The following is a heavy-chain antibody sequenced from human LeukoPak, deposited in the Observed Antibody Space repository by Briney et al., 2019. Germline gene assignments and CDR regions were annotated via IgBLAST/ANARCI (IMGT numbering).Heavy chain of an antibody. CDR3: ARHSEFFDY. J-gene: IGHJ4*02. D-gene: IGHD3-10*01. CDR2: IYHSGSR. CDR1: GGSISPYY. Sequence: SETLSLTCTVSGGSISPYYWGWIRQPPGKGLEWIGHIYHSGSRNYNPSLKSRVTISLDTSKTQFSLKLSSVTAADTAVYYCARHSEFFDYWGQGTLVTVSS. V-gene: IGHV4-59*08.